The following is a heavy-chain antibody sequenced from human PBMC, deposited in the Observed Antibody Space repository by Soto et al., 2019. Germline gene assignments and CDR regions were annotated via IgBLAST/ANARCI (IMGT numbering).Heavy chain of an antibody. J-gene: IGHJ5*02. Sequence: EVQQVESGGGLVQPGGSLRLSCAASGFTVSSYNMNWVRQAPGKGLEWVSYISSSSSTIYYADSVKGRFTISRDNAKNSLYLQMNSLRAEDTAVYFCAREADFLNWFDPWGQGTLVTVSS. CDR3: AREADFLNWFDP. V-gene: IGHV3-48*01. CDR1: GFTVSSYN. D-gene: IGHD3-3*01. CDR2: ISSSSSTI.